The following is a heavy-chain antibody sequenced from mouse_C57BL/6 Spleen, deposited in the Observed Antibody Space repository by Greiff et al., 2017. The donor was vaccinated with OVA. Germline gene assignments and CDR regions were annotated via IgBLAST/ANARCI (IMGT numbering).Heavy chain of an antibody. CDR2: INPYNGDT. J-gene: IGHJ4*01. Sequence: EVQLQESGPELVKPGDSVKISCKASGYSFTGYFMNWVMQSHGKSLEWIGRINPYNGDTFYNQKFKGKATLTVDKSSSTAHMELRSLTSEDSAVYYCARVYYDYDKGYYYAMDYWGQGTSVTVSS. V-gene: IGHV1-20*01. CDR3: ARVYYDYDKGYYYAMDY. D-gene: IGHD2-4*01. CDR1: GYSFTGYF.